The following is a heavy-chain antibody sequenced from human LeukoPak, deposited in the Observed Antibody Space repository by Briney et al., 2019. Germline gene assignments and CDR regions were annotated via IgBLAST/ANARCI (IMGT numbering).Heavy chain of an antibody. CDR1: GFTFSSYA. Sequence: TGGSLRLSCAASGFTFSSYAMHWVRQAPGKGLEWVAVISYDGSNKYYADSVKGRFTISRDNSKNTLYLQMNSLRAEDTAVYYCARDSFQSLDYWGQGTLVTVSS. J-gene: IGHJ4*02. CDR2: ISYDGSNK. CDR3: ARDSFQSLDY. V-gene: IGHV3-30-3*01.